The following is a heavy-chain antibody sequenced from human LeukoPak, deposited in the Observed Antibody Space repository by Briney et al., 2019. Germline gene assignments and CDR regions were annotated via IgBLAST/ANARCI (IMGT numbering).Heavy chain of an antibody. J-gene: IGHJ4*02. V-gene: IGHV3-48*02. CDR3: ARGKIGYYYGDYDGY. Sequence: GSLRLSCVASGFTFSSYDMNWVRQAPGKGLEWVSYISTISSTKYYADSVKGRFTISRDNAKNSLYLQMNSLRDEDTAVYYCARGKIGYYYGDYDGYWGQGTLVTVSS. D-gene: IGHD4-17*01. CDR2: ISTISSTK. CDR1: GFTFSSYD.